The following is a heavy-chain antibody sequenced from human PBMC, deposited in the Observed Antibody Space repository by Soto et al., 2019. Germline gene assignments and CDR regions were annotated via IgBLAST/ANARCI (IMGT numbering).Heavy chain of an antibody. Sequence: SETLSLTCTVSGGSISSSSYYWGWIRQPPGKGLEWIGSIYYSGSTYHNPSLKSRVTISVDTSKNQFSLKLSSVTAADTAVYYCARDTAMVSWYYYYGMDVWGQGTTVTVSS. V-gene: IGHV4-39*01. J-gene: IGHJ6*02. CDR2: IYYSGST. D-gene: IGHD5-18*01. CDR3: ARDTAMVSWYYYYGMDV. CDR1: GGSISSSSYY.